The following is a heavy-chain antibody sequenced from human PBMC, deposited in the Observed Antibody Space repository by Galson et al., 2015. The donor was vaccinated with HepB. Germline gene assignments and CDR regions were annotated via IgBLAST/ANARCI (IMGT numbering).Heavy chain of an antibody. CDR1: GFTFSSFG. J-gene: IGHJ6*02. CDR2: IWYDGSTK. Sequence: SLRLSCAASGFTFSSFGMHWVRQAPGKGLEWVAVIWYDGSTKYYAESVKGRFTVSRDNPKKTMFLQMNSLRAEDTAVYYCVRGGMDYVSNGEDFFYTGMDVWGQGTTVTVSS. D-gene: IGHD3-10*01. CDR3: VRGGMDYVSNGEDFFYTGMDV. V-gene: IGHV3-33*01.